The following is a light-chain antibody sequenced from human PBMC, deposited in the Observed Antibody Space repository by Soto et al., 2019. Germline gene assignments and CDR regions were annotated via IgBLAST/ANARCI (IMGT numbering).Light chain of an antibody. CDR3: QQRSNWPPL. V-gene: IGKV3-11*01. Sequence: EIVLTQSPATLSLSPGERATLSCRASQSVSSYLAWYQQKPGQAPRLLIYDASNRATCIPARFSGSGSGTAFNLTISSLEPEDFAVYYCQQRSNWPPLFGGGTKVEIK. CDR2: DAS. CDR1: QSVSSY. J-gene: IGKJ4*01.